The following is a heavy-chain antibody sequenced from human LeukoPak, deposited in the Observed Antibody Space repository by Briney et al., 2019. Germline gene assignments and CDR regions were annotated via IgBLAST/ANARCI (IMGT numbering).Heavy chain of an antibody. J-gene: IGHJ4*02. CDR1: GYTFTSYG. V-gene: IGHV1-69*06. CDR3: AKEGAYYIVGATLDY. D-gene: IGHD1-26*01. CDR2: IIPIFGTA. Sequence: ASVKVSCKASGYTFTSYGISWVRQAPGQGLEWMGGIIPIFGTANYAQKFQGRVTITADKSTSTAYMELSSLRSEDTAVYYCAKEGAYYIVGATLDYWGQGTLVTVSS.